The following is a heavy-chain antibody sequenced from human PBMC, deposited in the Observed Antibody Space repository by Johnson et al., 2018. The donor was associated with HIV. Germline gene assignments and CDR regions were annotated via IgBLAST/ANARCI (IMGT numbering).Heavy chain of an antibody. CDR1: GFIFSNYG. CDR3: VRGGLGYQNIHDALDI. D-gene: IGHD2-2*01. J-gene: IGHJ3*02. V-gene: IGHV3-30*02. Sequence: VQLVESGGGVVQSGGSLRLSCVASGFIFSNYGMHWVRQAPGKGLEWVAFIRSDESNKYYADSVKGRFTISRDNSKHTVYLETNSLRAEDTALYYCVRGGLGYQNIHDALDIWGQGTMVTVSS. CDR2: IRSDESNK.